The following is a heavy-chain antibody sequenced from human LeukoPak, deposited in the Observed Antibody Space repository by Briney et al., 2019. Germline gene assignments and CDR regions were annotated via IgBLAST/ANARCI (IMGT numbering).Heavy chain of an antibody. CDR3: ARTRDYGGNWGFDY. D-gene: IGHD4-23*01. CDR1: GYTFTSYT. V-gene: IGHV1-3*03. J-gene: IGHJ4*02. CDR2: INAGNGDT. Sequence: ASVKVSCKASGYTFTSYTIHWVRQAPGQRPEWMGWINAGNGDTKYSQEFQGRFTITRDTAASTAYLELSSLRSEDMAVYYCARTRDYGGNWGFDYWGQGTLVTVSS.